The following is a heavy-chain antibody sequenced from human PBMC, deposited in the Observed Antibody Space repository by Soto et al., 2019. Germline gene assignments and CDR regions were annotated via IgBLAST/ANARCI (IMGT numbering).Heavy chain of an antibody. CDR3: ARSSYTDILTGYFAY. V-gene: IGHV3-23*01. Sequence: EVQLLESGGGFVQPGESLRLSCAASGLTFSIYAMTWVRQAPGKGLEYVSSISGSGGSTYYADSVKGRFTISRDNSKNTLYLQMNSLRADDTAVYYCARSSYTDILTGYFAYWGQGTLVTVSS. CDR1: GLTFSIYA. D-gene: IGHD3-9*01. J-gene: IGHJ4*02. CDR2: ISGSGGST.